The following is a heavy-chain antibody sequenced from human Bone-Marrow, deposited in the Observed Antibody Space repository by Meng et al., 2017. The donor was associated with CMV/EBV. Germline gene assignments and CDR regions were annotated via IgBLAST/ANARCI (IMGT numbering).Heavy chain of an antibody. J-gene: IGHJ5*02. D-gene: IGHD3-9*01. CDR3: ARVDILTGYGRWWFDP. V-gene: IGHV1-18*01. CDR2: ISGDIGNT. CDR1: GYTFTSHG. Sequence: ASVKVSCKASGYTFTSHGINWVRQAPGQGLEWMGWISGDIGNTDYAQKFQGRVTVTTDTSTSTAYMELRSLRSDDTAVYYCARVDILTGYGRWWFDPWGQGTLVTVSS.